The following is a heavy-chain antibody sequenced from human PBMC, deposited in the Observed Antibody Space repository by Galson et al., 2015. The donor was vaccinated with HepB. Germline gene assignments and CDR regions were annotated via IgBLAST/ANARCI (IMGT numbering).Heavy chain of an antibody. V-gene: IGHV3-33*01. CDR1: GFTFSSYG. D-gene: IGHD6-19*01. Sequence: SLRLSCAASGFTFSSYGMHWVRQAPGKGLEWVAVIWYDGSNKYYADSVKGRFTISRDNSKNTLYLQMNSLRAEDTAVYYCARGEGLHAHISSGWPFDYWGQGTLVTVSS. CDR2: IWYDGSNK. CDR3: ARGEGLHAHISSGWPFDY. J-gene: IGHJ4*02.